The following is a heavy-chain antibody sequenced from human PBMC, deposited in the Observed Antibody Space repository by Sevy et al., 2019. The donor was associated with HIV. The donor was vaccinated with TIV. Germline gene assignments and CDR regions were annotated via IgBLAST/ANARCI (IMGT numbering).Heavy chain of an antibody. CDR2: ISGSGGST. J-gene: IGHJ5*02. Sequence: GGSLRLSCAASGFTLSSYAMSWVRQAPGKGLEWVSAISGSGGSTYYADSVKGRFTISRDNSKNTLYLQMNSLRAEDTAVYYCAKDGLAARPSNWFDPWGQGSLVTVSS. D-gene: IGHD6-6*01. CDR3: AKDGLAARPSNWFDP. CDR1: GFTLSSYA. V-gene: IGHV3-23*01.